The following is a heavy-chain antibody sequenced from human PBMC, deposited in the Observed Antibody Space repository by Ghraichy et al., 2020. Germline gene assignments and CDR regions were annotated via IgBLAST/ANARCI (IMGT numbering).Heavy chain of an antibody. D-gene: IGHD6-19*01. CDR3: VRGTSAWKGIDY. J-gene: IGHJ4*02. V-gene: IGHV3-74*01. CDR2: IHPDGTDT. CDR1: EFTFRDYW. Sequence: GGSLRLSCAASEFTFRDYWMHWVRQVPGKGLVCVSQIHPDGTDTFYADSVKGRFTISRDNARNVLYLQMKSLRAEDTAVYFCVRGTSAWKGIDYWGRGTVVTVSS.